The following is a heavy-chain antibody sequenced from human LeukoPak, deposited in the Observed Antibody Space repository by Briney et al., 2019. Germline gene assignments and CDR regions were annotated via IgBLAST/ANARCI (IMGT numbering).Heavy chain of an antibody. V-gene: IGHV1-2*02. CDR3: ARGQPRYSGSYDY. J-gene: IGHJ4*02. D-gene: IGHD1-26*01. CDR2: IIPNSGGT. Sequence: ASVKVSCKASGGTFSSYAISWVRQAPGQGLEWMGWIIPNSGGTNYAQKFQGRVTMTRDTSISTAYMELSRLRSDDTAVYYCARGQPRYSGSYDYWGQGTLVTVSS. CDR1: GGTFSSYA.